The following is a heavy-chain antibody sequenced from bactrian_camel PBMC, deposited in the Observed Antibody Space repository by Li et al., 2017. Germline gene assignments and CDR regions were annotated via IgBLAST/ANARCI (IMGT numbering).Heavy chain of an antibody. J-gene: IGHJ4*01. CDR1: GFTFSSLF. CDR2: IYSDGMQT. Sequence: HVQLVESGGGSVQAGGSLRLSCAASGFTFSSLFMNWVRQAPGKGLEWVSNIYSDGMQTYYADSVKGRFTISRDNARNAVYLQMNNLRPEDTAMYYCVTSISGTWAGPTRWGRGTQVTVS. D-gene: IGHD1*01. CDR3: VTSISGTWAGPTR. V-gene: IGHV3S6*01.